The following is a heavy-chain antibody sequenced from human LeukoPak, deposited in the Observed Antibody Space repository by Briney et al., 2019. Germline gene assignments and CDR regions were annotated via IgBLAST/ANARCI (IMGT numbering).Heavy chain of an antibody. Sequence: GGSLRLSCAASGFTFSSYSMNWVRQAPGKGLEWVSSISSSSSYIYYADSVKGRFTISRDNAKNSLYLQMNSLRAEDTAMYYCARVLDTAMASNYWGQGTLVTVSS. CDR3: ARVLDTAMASNY. J-gene: IGHJ4*02. V-gene: IGHV3-21*01. CDR1: GFTFSSYS. CDR2: ISSSSSYI. D-gene: IGHD5-18*01.